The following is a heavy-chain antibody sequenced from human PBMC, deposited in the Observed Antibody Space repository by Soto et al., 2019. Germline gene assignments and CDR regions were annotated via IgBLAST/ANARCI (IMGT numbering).Heavy chain of an antibody. J-gene: IGHJ5*02. CDR3: AIDPHYGSEGNWCYP. V-gene: IGHV3-23*04. Sequence: EVQLVESGGGLVKPGGSLRLSCAASGFTFSSYSMNWVRQATGKGLEWVSAISGSGGSTYYADSVKGRFTISRDNSKNTRYLPMNSLRAEDTAVYYCAIDPHYGSEGNWCYPWGQGDLVTVSS. CDR2: ISGSGGST. D-gene: IGHD3-10*01. CDR1: GFTFSSYS.